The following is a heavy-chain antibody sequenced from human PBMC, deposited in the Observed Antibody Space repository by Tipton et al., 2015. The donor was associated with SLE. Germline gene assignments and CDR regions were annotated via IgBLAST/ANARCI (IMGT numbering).Heavy chain of an antibody. J-gene: IGHJ6*03. V-gene: IGHV3-23*01. CDR1: GFTFSSYA. CDR2: ISGSGGST. Sequence: GSLRLSCAASGFTFSSYAMSWVRQAPGKGLEWVSAISGSGGSTYYADSVKGRFTISRDNSKNTLYLQMNSLRAEDTAVYYCAREGRLTNYNYSMDVWGKGTTVTVSS. D-gene: IGHD4/OR15-4a*01. CDR3: AREGRLTNYNYSMDV.